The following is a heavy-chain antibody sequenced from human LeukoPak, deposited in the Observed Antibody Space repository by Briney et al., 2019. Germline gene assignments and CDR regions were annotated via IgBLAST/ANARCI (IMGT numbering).Heavy chain of an antibody. J-gene: IGHJ5*02. CDR3: AGDTHSSSWYDH. CDR1: GFTVSSIY. Sequence: GGSLRLSCAVSGFTVSSIYMTWVRQAPGKGLEWVSSTYSDGNTYYADSVKGRFTLSRDSSRNTLYLQMNDLRVEDTAVYYCAGDTHSSSWYDHWGQGTLVTVSS. CDR2: TYSDGNT. V-gene: IGHV3-53*01. D-gene: IGHD6-19*01.